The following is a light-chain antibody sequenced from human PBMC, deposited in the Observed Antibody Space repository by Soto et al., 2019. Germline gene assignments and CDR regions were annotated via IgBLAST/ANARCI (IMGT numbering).Light chain of an antibody. J-gene: IGKJ5*01. V-gene: IGKV3-15*01. CDR1: QSVSSN. Sequence: EIVITQSPSTVSVSPGERATLSCRASQSVSSNLAWYQQKPGQAPRLLIYGASTRATGIPARFSGSGSGTEFTLTISRLEPEDFAVYYSQQCGSPTTFGQGTRMEIK. CDR2: GAS. CDR3: QQCGSPTT.